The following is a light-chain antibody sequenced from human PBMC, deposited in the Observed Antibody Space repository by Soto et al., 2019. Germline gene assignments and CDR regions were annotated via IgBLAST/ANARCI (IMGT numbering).Light chain of an antibody. V-gene: IGKV2-30*01. J-gene: IGKJ5*01. CDR3: MQGTHWPPT. CDR1: QSLEYSDGNTY. Sequence: DGVITQSPLSLPVTLGQPASIPCRSSQSLEYSDGNTYLNWFHQRPGQSPRRLIYKVSNRDSGVPDRFSGSGSGTDFTLKISRVEAEDVGVYDCMQGTHWPPTFGQGTRLEI. CDR2: KVS.